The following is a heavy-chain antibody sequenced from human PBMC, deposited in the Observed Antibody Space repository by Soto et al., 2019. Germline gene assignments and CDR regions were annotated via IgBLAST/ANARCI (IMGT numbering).Heavy chain of an antibody. Sequence: GASVKVSCKASGYTFTSYAMNWVRQAPGQGLEWMGWINTNTGNPTYAQGFTGRFVFSLDTSVSTAYLQICSLKAEDTAVYYCARRGPYYDFWSGYYTWFDPWGQGTLVTVSS. CDR2: INTNTGNP. D-gene: IGHD3-3*01. V-gene: IGHV7-4-1*01. CDR3: ARRGPYYDFWSGYYTWFDP. J-gene: IGHJ5*02. CDR1: GYTFTSYA.